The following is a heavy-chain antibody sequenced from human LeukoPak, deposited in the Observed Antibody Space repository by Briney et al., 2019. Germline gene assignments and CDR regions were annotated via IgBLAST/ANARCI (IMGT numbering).Heavy chain of an antibody. CDR1: GFTVSSNY. Sequence: PGRSLRLSCAASGFTVSSNYMSWVRQAPGKGLEWVSVIYSGGSTYYADSVKGRFTISRDNSKNTLDLQMNSLRAEDTAVYYCARVDSSGWYSNYYFDYWGQGTLVTVSS. D-gene: IGHD6-19*01. J-gene: IGHJ4*02. CDR2: IYSGGST. V-gene: IGHV3-53*01. CDR3: ARVDSSGWYSNYYFDY.